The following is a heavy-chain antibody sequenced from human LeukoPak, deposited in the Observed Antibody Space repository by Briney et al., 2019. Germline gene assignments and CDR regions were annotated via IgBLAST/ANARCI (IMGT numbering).Heavy chain of an antibody. CDR2: ISSNGSTV. CDR1: GFTFSTYE. D-gene: IGHD2-2*01. Sequence: GGSLRLSCAASGFTFSTYEMNWVRQAPGKGLEWISYISSNGSTVYYADSVKGRFTIFRDNAKNSLYLQMNSLRAEDTAVYYRARFYCSSTRCLYYYYYFMDVWGKGTTVTISS. CDR3: ARFYCSSTRCLYYYYYFMDV. J-gene: IGHJ6*03. V-gene: IGHV3-48*03.